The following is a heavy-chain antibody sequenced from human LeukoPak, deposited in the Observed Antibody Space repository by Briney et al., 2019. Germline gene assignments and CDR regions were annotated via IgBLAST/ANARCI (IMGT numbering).Heavy chain of an antibody. J-gene: IGHJ4*02. CDR3: ARRRGWPNYFDY. CDR2: MNPNSGNT. Sequence: ASVKVSCKASGYTFTNYDINWLRQATGQGLEWMGWMNPNSGNTGYAQKFQGRVTMTRNTSITTAYMELSSLRSEDTAVYYCARRRGWPNYFDYWGQGTLVTVSS. CDR1: GYTFTNYD. D-gene: IGHD6-19*01. V-gene: IGHV1-8*01.